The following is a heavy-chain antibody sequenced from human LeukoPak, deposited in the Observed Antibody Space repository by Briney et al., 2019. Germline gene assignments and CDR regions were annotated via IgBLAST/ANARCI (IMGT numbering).Heavy chain of an antibody. Sequence: PSETLSLTCTVSGGSISSYYWSWIRQPPGKGLEWIGYIYYSGSTYYNPSLKSRVTISVDTSKNQFSLKLSSVTAADTAVYYCARDLSSGWYPGYFDYWGQGTLVTVSS. V-gene: IGHV4-59*12. D-gene: IGHD6-19*01. CDR1: GGSISSYY. CDR2: IYYSGST. CDR3: ARDLSSGWYPGYFDY. J-gene: IGHJ4*02.